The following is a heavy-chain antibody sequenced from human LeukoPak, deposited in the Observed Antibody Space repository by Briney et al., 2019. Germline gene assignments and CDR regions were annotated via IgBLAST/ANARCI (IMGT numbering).Heavy chain of an antibody. CDR2: IYYSGST. D-gene: IGHD6-19*01. J-gene: IGHJ4*02. Sequence: SETLSLTCTVSGGSISSSNWWGWIRQPPGKGLEWIGYIYYSGSTNYNPSLKSRVTMSVDTSKNQFSLKLSSVTALDTAVYYCARTPAVAGTITGYYFDYWGQGTLVTVSS. V-gene: IGHV4-28*06. CDR3: ARTPAVAGTITGYYFDY. CDR1: GGSISSSNW.